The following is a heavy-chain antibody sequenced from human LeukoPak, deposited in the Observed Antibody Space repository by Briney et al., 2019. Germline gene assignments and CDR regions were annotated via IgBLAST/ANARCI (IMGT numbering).Heavy chain of an antibody. CDR2: ISGSGDST. Sequence: HPGGSLRLSCAASGFTFSSYAMTWVRQAPGKGLEWVSAISGSGDSTYYADSVKGRFTISRDNSKNTLYLQMNSLRAEDTAVYYCARRWSYDAFDIWGQGTMVTVSS. D-gene: IGHD2-15*01. V-gene: IGHV3-23*01. CDR1: GFTFSSYA. J-gene: IGHJ3*02. CDR3: ARRWSYDAFDI.